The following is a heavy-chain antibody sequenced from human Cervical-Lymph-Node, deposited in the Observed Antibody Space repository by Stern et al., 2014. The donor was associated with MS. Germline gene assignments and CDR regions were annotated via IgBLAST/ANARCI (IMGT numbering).Heavy chain of an antibody. Sequence: QVQLQESGPGLVKPSQTLSLTCTVSGGSISSGSYYWNWIRQPAGKGLEWIGRMYSSGRINYNPSLKSRVTISGDTSKNQFSPQVISGTAADTAVYYCARETGGYTYGDTDFFDFWGQGALVTVSS. D-gene: IGHD5-18*01. CDR2: MYSSGRI. J-gene: IGHJ4*02. CDR3: ARETGGYTYGDTDFFDF. V-gene: IGHV4-61*02. CDR1: GGSISSGSYY.